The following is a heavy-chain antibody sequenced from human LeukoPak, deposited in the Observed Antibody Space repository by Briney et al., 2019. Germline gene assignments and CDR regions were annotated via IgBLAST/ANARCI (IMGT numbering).Heavy chain of an antibody. CDR3: VATNSGFEILLFDN. Sequence: GASVKVSCKASGNTFAAYYMHWVRQAPGRGLEWMGWFNPDSGGTNYALQFLGRVTMTRDTSISTDYMELSGLTSDDTAVYYCVATNSGFEILLFDNWGQGTLVTVSS. CDR1: GNTFAAYY. J-gene: IGHJ4*02. V-gene: IGHV1-2*02. CDR2: FNPDSGGT. D-gene: IGHD5-12*01.